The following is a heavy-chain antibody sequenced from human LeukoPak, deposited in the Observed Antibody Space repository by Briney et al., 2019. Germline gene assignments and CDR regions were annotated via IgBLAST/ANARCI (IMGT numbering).Heavy chain of an antibody. D-gene: IGHD2-15*01. J-gene: IGHJ4*02. CDR3: AKVDGGYCSGGSCYSGYYFDY. V-gene: IGHV3-23*01. CDR2: ISGSGGST. CDR1: GFTFSSYG. Sequence: PGGSLRLSCAASGFTFSSYGMSWVRQAPGKGLEWVSAISGSGGSTYYADSVKGRFTISRDNSKNTLCLQMNSLRAEDTAVYYCAKVDGGYCSGGSCYSGYYFDYWGQGTLVTVSS.